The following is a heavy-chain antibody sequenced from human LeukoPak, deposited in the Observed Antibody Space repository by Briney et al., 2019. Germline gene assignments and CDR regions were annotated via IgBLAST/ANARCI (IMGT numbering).Heavy chain of an antibody. J-gene: IGHJ5*02. CDR1: GYTFTGYY. D-gene: IGHD6-6*01. CDR3: AREGKMRIAASSKGWFDP. V-gene: IGHV1-2*02. Sequence: GASVKVSCKASGYTFTGYYMHWVRQAPGQGLEWMGWINPNSGGTNYAQKFQGRVTMTRDTSISTAYMELSRLRSDDTAVYYCAREGKMRIAASSKGWFDPWGQGTLVTVSS. CDR2: INPNSGGT.